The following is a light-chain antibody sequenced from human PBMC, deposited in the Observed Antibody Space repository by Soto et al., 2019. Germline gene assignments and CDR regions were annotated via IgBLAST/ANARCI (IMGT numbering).Light chain of an antibody. Sequence: SYELTQPPSVSVSPGQTASITCSGDKLGDKYACWYQQKPGQSPVLVIYQDSKRHSGIPERFSGSNSGNTATLTISGTQAMDEADYSCQAWDSSTVVFGGGTKVTVL. CDR3: QAWDSSTVV. CDR1: KLGDKY. J-gene: IGLJ2*01. V-gene: IGLV3-1*01. CDR2: QDS.